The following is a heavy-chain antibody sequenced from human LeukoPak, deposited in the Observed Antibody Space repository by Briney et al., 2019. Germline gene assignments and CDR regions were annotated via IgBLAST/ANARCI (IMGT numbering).Heavy chain of an antibody. CDR2: IHHSGSA. J-gene: IGHJ5*02. D-gene: IGHD1-26*01. V-gene: IGHV4-59*01. Sequence: SETLSLTCTVSGGSISSYYWSWIRQPPGKGLEWIAYIHHSGSANYNPSLKSRVTISVDTSKNQFSLRLNSVTAADTAVYYCARSRAFNSGAFDPWGQGSLVTVSS. CDR1: GGSISSYY. CDR3: ARSRAFNSGAFDP.